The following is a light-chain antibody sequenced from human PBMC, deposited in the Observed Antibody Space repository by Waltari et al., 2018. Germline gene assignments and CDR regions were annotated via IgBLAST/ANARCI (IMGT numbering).Light chain of an antibody. J-gene: IGKJ1*01. CDR2: AAS. CDR1: QGISSY. Sequence: AIRMTQSPYSLSASTGDRVTITCRASQGISSYLAWYQQKPGKTPKLLIYAASTLQSGVPSRFSGSGSGTDFTLTISCLQSEDFATYYCQQYYSYLRTFGQGTKVEIK. CDR3: QQYYSYLRT. V-gene: IGKV1-8*01.